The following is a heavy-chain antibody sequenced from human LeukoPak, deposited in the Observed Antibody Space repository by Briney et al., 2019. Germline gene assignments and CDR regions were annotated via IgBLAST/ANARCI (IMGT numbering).Heavy chain of an antibody. J-gene: IGHJ4*02. V-gene: IGHV4-39*01. CDR3: ARNGSSTYYAGDDWFQAYYFDY. CDR2: VYYSGST. CDR1: GGSISNTNYY. D-gene: IGHD2/OR15-2a*01. Sequence: PSETLSLTCTVSGGSISNTNYYWAWIRQPPGKGLEWIGSVYYSGSTSYNPSLKSRLTISVDASKSQFSLKLNSVTAADTAVYYCARNGSSTYYAGDDWFQAYYFDYWGQGTLVTVSS.